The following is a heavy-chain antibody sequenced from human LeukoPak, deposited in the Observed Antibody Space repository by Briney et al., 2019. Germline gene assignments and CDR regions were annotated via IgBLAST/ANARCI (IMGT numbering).Heavy chain of an antibody. V-gene: IGHV1-2*06. CDR2: IDPNSGGT. J-gene: IGHJ1*01. Sequence: ASVKVSCKASGYTFTGYYMHWVRQAPGQGLEWMGRIDPNSGGTNYAQKFQGRVTMTRDTSISTAYMELSRLRSDDTAVYYCARGGGAPLPYYSDSSATDSGHWGQGTLVTVSS. D-gene: IGHD3-22*01. CDR3: ARGGGAPLPYYSDSSATDSGH. CDR1: GYTFTGYY.